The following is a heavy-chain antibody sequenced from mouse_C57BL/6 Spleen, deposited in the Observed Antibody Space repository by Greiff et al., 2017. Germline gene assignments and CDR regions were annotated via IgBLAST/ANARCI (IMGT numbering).Heavy chain of an antibody. V-gene: IGHV1-54*01. CDR3: AREGGDWYFDV. CDR2: INPGSGGT. D-gene: IGHD1-1*02. CDR1: GYAFTNYL. Sequence: VQVVESGAELVRPGTSVKVSCKASGYAFTNYLIEWVKQRPGQGLEWIGVINPGSGGTNYNEKFKGKATLTADKSSSTAYMQLSSLTSEDSAVYFCAREGGDWYFDVWGTGTTVTVSS. J-gene: IGHJ1*03.